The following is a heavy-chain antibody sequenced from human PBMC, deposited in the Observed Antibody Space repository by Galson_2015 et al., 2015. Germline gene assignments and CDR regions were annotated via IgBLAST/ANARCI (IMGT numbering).Heavy chain of an antibody. Sequence: SLRLSCAASGFTFSSYDMHWVRQATGKGLEWVSAIGTAGDTYYPGSVKGRFTISRENAKNSLYLQMNSLRAGDTAVYYCARGEYSSGWYGLREYYGMDVWGQGTTVTVSS. CDR1: GFTFSSYD. D-gene: IGHD6-19*01. CDR2: IGTAGDT. V-gene: IGHV3-13*01. J-gene: IGHJ6*02. CDR3: ARGEYSSGWYGLREYYGMDV.